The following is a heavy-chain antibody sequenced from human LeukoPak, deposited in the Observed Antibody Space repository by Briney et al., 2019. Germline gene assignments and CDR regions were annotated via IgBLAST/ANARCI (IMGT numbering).Heavy chain of an antibody. J-gene: IGHJ4*02. CDR2: IYYSGST. CDR1: GGSISSGDYY. D-gene: IGHD2-2*01. Sequence: SQTLSLTCTVSGGSISSGDYYWSWIRQPPGKGLEWIGYIYYSGSTYYNPSLKSRVTISVDTSKNQFYLKLSSVTAADTAVYYCARKPTLRYCSSTSCPLDYWGQGTLVTVSS. CDR3: ARKPTLRYCSSTSCPLDY. V-gene: IGHV4-30-4*08.